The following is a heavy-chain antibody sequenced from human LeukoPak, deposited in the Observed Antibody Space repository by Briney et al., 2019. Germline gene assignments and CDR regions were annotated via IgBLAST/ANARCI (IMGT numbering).Heavy chain of an antibody. Sequence: GGSLRLSCVVSGFTFNRCWMNWVRQAPGKGLEWVAHINPDGRDTYYVDSVKGRFTISRDNAQNSMYLQMNSLRGEDTAVYYCARPSTRSTSYYFYYYGMDVWGQGTTVTVSS. CDR1: GFTFNRCW. V-gene: IGHV3-7*01. CDR3: ARPSTRSTSYYFYYYGMDV. CDR2: INPDGRDT. D-gene: IGHD2/OR15-2a*01. J-gene: IGHJ6*02.